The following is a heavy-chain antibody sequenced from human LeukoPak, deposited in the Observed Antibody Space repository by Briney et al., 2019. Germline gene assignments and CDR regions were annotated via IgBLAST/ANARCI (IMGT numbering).Heavy chain of an antibody. CDR2: IIPIFGTA. V-gene: IGHV1-69*13. CDR3: ARERAGDRIAAAGTYSMDV. Sequence: SVNVSCKASGGTFSSYAISWVRQAPGQGLEWMGGIIPIFGTANYAQKFQGRVTITADESTSTAYMELSSLRSEDTAVYYCARERAGDRIAAAGTYSMDVWGQGTTVTVSS. CDR1: GGTFSSYA. D-gene: IGHD6-13*01. J-gene: IGHJ6*02.